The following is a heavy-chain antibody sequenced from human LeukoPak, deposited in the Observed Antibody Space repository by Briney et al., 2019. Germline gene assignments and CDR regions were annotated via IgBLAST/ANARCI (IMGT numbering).Heavy chain of an antibody. Sequence: VASVKVSFKASGYTFIGYGISWVRQAPGQGLEWMGWISGYNGNTNYAQNLQGRVTMTTDTSTSTAYMELRSLRSDDTAVYYCARGLGVVAAQSEQPKPRYFDLWGRGTQVTVSS. CDR1: GYTFIGYG. V-gene: IGHV1-18*01. CDR2: ISGYNGNT. CDR3: ARGLGVVAAQSEQPKPRYFDL. J-gene: IGHJ2*01. D-gene: IGHD2-15*01.